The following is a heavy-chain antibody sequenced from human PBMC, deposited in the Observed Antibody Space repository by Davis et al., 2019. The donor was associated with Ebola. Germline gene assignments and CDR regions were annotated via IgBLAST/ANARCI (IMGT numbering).Heavy chain of an antibody. CDR3: AFYSDRYYFDD. Sequence: PSETLSLTCTLSGGSISTRDYYWGWIRQPPGKGLEWIGSIYYGGNTYYKPSLKRRATISVDTSGCQFSLKLSSVTAADTAVYFCAFYSDRYYFDDWGQGTLVTVSA. V-gene: IGHV4-39*01. CDR2: IYYGGNT. J-gene: IGHJ4*02. CDR1: GGSISTRDYY. D-gene: IGHD4-11*01.